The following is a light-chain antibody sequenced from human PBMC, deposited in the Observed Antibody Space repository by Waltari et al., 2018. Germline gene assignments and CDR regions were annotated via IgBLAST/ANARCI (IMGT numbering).Light chain of an antibody. CDR2: GNS. Sequence: QSVLTQPPSVSGAPGQRVTISCTGSSSDIGAGFDVQWYQQLPGTAPQPLISGNSDRPSGVPDRFSASRSGTSASLAITGLQAEDEADYYCQSWDSGLSAFVFGTGTKVTVL. J-gene: IGLJ1*01. V-gene: IGLV1-40*01. CDR1: SSDIGAGFD. CDR3: QSWDSGLSAFV.